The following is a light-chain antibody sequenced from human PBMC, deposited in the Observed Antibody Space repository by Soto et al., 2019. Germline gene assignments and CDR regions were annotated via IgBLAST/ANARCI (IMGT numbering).Light chain of an antibody. CDR2: GAS. CDR1: QSVSSSC. J-gene: IGKJ2*01. V-gene: IGKV3-20*01. CDR3: QHYGSSTGYT. Sequence: EIVLTQSPGTLSLSPGERATLSCRASQSVSSSCLAWYQQKPGQAPRLLIYGASSRATGIPDRFSGSGSGTDFTLTISRLEPEDFAVYYCQHYGSSTGYTFVQGTKLEIK.